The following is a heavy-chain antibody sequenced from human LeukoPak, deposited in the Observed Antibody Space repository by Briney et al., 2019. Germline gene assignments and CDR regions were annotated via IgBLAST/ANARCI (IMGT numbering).Heavy chain of an antibody. CDR3: ARAVYYYDSSGYPYWYFDL. Sequence: SETLSLTCTVSGGSISSYYWSWIRQPPGKGLEWIGYIYYSGSTNYNPSPKSRVTISVDTSKNQFSLKLSSVTAADTAVYYCARAVYYYDSSGYPYWYFDLWGRGTLVTVSS. V-gene: IGHV4-59*01. CDR2: IYYSGST. CDR1: GGSISSYY. D-gene: IGHD3-22*01. J-gene: IGHJ2*01.